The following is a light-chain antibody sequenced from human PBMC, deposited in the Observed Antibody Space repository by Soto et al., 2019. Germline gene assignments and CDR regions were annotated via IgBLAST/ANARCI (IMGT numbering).Light chain of an antibody. Sequence: QSALTQPASVSGSPGQSITISCTGTSSDIGGYNYVSWYQHHPGKAPKLMIYEVSNRSSGVSNRFSGSKSGNTVSLTISGLQPDDQADYDWTSYTSRTTFVIFGGGTKLTVL. CDR2: EVS. J-gene: IGLJ2*01. V-gene: IGLV2-14*01. CDR1: SSDIGGYNY. CDR3: TSYTSRTTFVI.